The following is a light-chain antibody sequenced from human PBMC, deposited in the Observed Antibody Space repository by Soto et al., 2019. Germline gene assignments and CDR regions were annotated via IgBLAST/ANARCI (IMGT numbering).Light chain of an antibody. CDR1: QVISTS. Sequence: DIQLTQSPSFLSPSIGESVTITCRASQVISTSLAWYQVKPGKAPKLLIYAASTLESGVPSRFSATVSGTEFTFSITSLQPEDFGTYYCQQCYMGWTFGQGTKVDIK. J-gene: IGKJ1*01. CDR3: QQCYMGWT. CDR2: AAS. V-gene: IGKV1-9*01.